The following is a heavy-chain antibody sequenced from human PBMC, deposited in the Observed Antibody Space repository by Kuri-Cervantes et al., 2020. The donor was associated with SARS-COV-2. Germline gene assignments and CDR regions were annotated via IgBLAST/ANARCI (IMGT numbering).Heavy chain of an antibody. D-gene: IGHD4-23*01. Sequence: SGPTLVKPTQTLTLTCTFSGFSLSTSGMGVGWIRQPPGKALEWLALIYWDDDKRYSPSLNNRLTITKDTSKNQVVLTVTNMDPVDTATYLCAHISSVTSLFHYWGQGTLVTVSS. CDR1: GFSLSTSGMG. J-gene: IGHJ4*02. CDR3: AHISSVTSLFHY. CDR2: IYWDDDK. V-gene: IGHV2-5*02.